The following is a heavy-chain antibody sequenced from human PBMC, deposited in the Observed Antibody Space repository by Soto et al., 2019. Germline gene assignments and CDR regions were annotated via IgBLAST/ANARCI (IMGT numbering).Heavy chain of an antibody. CDR2: ISGSGGST. CDR1: GFTFSSYA. V-gene: IGHV3-23*01. D-gene: IGHD7-27*01. CDR3: AKDRGMDEELGTTFDY. J-gene: IGHJ4*02. Sequence: GGSLRLSCAASGFTFSSYAMSWVRQAPGKGLEWVSAISGSGGSTYYADSVKGRFTISRDNSKNTLYLQMNSLRAEDTAVYYCAKDRGMDEELGTTFDYWGQGTLVTVSS.